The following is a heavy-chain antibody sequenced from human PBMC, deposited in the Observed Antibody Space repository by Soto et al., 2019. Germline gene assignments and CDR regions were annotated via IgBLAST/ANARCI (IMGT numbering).Heavy chain of an antibody. CDR1: GGSITSYF. D-gene: IGHD3-22*01. CDR3: ARAADSSARTPDH. V-gene: IGHV4-59*13. Sequence: SETLSLTCTVSGGSITSYFWSWIRQSPGKGLQWIGYINYSGITMYNPFRKSRVTISVDTANHQFSLKLKSVTAADTAVYYCARAADSSARTPDHWGQGTRVTVSA. J-gene: IGHJ4*02. CDR2: INYSGIT.